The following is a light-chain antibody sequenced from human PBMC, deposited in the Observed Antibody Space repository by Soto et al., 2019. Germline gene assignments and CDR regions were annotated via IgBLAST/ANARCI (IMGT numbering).Light chain of an antibody. CDR2: GAS. CDR1: QSVGGN. J-gene: IGKJ5*01. V-gene: IGKV3-20*01. CDR3: QHYGAAPIT. Sequence: VLTQSPGSLSLSTGDRATLSCRASQSVGGNVAWYQQIPGQPPKLLIFGASSRATGIADKFSGSGSGTDFTLTISRLEPADFALYYCQHYGAAPITFGQGTRLEIK.